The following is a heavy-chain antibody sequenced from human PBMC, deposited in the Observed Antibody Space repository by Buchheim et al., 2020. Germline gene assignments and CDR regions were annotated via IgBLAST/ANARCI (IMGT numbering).Heavy chain of an antibody. V-gene: IGHV3-30*04. CDR3: ARDTQLVVYAIWYYYGMDV. CDR2: ISYDGSNK. CDR1: GFTFSSYA. J-gene: IGHJ6*02. D-gene: IGHD2-8*02. Sequence: QVQLVESGGGVVQPGRSLRLSCAASGFTFSSYAMHWVRQAPGKGLEWVAVISYDGSNKYYAESVKGRFTISRENSKNTLYLQMNSLGAEDTAVYYCARDTQLVVYAIWYYYGMDVWGQGTT.